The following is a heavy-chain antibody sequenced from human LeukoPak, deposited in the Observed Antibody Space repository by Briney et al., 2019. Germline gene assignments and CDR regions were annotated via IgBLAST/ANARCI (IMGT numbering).Heavy chain of an antibody. CDR1: GFTFSSYA. CDR3: AKTPPWLVRVYYFDY. CDR2: ISGSGGST. Sequence: GGSLRHSCAASGFTFSSYAMSWVRQAPGKGLEWVSAISGSGGSTYYADSVKGRFTISRDNSKNTLYLQMNSLRAEDTAVYYCAKTPPWLVRVYYFDYWGQGTLVTVSS. J-gene: IGHJ4*02. D-gene: IGHD6-19*01. V-gene: IGHV3-23*01.